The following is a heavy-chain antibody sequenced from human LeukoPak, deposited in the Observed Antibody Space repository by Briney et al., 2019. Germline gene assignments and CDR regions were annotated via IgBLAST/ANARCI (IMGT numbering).Heavy chain of an antibody. V-gene: IGHV4-34*01. CDR2: INHSGST. CDR3: ARDVYYDSSGLNAFDI. D-gene: IGHD3-22*01. J-gene: IGHJ3*02. CDR1: GGSFSGYY. Sequence: KPSETLSLTCAVYGGSFSGYYWSWIRQPPGKGLEWIGEINHSGSTNYNPSLKSRVTISVDTSKNQFSLKLSSVTAADTAVYYCARDVYYDSSGLNAFDIWGQGTMVTVSS.